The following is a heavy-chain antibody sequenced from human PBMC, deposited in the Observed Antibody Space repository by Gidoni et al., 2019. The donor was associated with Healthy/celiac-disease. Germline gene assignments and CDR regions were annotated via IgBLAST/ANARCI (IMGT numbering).Heavy chain of an antibody. CDR2: IDHCGST. CDR3: ATRGWWADCFDY. V-gene: IGHV4-4*02. CDR1: GGSISSSNR. D-gene: IGHD2-15*01. J-gene: IGHJ4*02. Sequence: QVQLQESGPGLVQHSGTLSLTCAVSGGSISSSNRWSAVRQPPRKGLEWIGEIDHCGSTNYNHKYNPSLKSRVTMSEDKAKNQFSLKLSSVTAADSAMYYCATRGWWADCFDYWGQGTLVTVSS.